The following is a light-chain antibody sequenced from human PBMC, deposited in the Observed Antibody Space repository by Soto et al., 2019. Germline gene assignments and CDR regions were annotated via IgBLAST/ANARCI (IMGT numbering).Light chain of an antibody. V-gene: IGLV2-23*01. J-gene: IGLJ1*01. CDR3: CSFATGSNHV. CDR2: EGS. CDR1: SSNVGSYNL. Sequence: QAVLSQPASVSGSPGHSITISCTGTSSNVGSYNLVSWYQQHPGKAPKLLIYEGSKRPSGVSHRFSGSKSGNTASLTISGLQAEEEADYYCCSFATGSNHVFGTGTKVTVL.